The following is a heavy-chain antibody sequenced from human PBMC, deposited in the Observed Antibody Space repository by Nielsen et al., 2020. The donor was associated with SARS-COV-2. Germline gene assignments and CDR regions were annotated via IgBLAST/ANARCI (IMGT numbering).Heavy chain of an antibody. Sequence: GGSLRLSCAASGFILSSYSMNWVRQAPGKGPEWIAYISTASGNIYYADSVKGRFTISRDNAESTLYLQLNSLRDKDTAVYYCAREGGYAYYYNYGMDVWGQGTTVTVSS. CDR3: AREGGYAYYYNYGMDV. CDR1: GFILSSYS. V-gene: IGHV3-48*02. D-gene: IGHD5-12*01. CDR2: ISTASGNI. J-gene: IGHJ6*02.